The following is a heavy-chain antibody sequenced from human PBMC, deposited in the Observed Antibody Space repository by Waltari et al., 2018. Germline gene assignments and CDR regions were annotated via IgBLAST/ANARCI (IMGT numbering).Heavy chain of an antibody. CDR3: ARVGGIIVATPGGFDY. J-gene: IGHJ4*02. Sequence: QVQLQESGPGLVKPSETLSLTCAVSGYSISSGYYWGWIRQPPGKGLEWIGSIYHSGSTYYNPSLKSRVTISVDTSKNQFSLKLSSVTAADTAVYYCARVGGIIVATPGGFDYWGQGTLVTVSS. D-gene: IGHD5-12*01. V-gene: IGHV4-38-2*01. CDR2: IYHSGST. CDR1: GYSISSGYY.